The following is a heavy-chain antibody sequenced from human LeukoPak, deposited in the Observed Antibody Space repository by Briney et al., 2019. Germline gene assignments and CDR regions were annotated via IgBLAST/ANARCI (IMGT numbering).Heavy chain of an antibody. CDR2: MNSDGSST. D-gene: IGHD3-22*01. V-gene: IGHV3-74*01. CDR1: GFTFRSYW. CDR3: VRGLISKNYDSSGRP. J-gene: IGHJ4*02. Sequence: PGGSLRLSCAASGFTFRSYWMYWVRQAPGKGLVWVSRMNSDGSSTSYADSVKGRFTISRDNAKSTLYLQMNSLRAEDTAVYYCVRGLISKNYDSSGRPWGQGTLVTVSS.